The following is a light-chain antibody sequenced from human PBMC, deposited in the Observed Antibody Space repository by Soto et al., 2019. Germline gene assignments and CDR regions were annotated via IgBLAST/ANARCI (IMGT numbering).Light chain of an antibody. CDR1: QSVSSN. CDR2: GAS. V-gene: IGKV3-15*01. J-gene: IGKJ1*01. Sequence: EIVITHSPATVSVSPGERATLSCRASQSVSSNLAWYQQKPGQAPRLLIYGASTRATGIPARFSGSGSGTEFTLTISSLQSEDFAVYYCQQYNNWPRSFGQGTKVDI. CDR3: QQYNNWPRS.